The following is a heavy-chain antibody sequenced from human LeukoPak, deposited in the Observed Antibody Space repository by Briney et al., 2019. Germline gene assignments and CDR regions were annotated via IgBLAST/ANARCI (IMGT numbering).Heavy chain of an antibody. CDR2: IYYSGST. J-gene: IGHJ5*02. Sequence: SQTLSLTCTVSGGSISSGGYYWSWIRQHPGKGLEWIGYIYYSGSTYYNPSLKSRVSISVDTSKNQFSLKLSSVTAADTAVYYCARHGVVTWFDPWGQGTLVTVSS. D-gene: IGHD3-16*01. CDR3: ARHGVVTWFDP. CDR1: GGSISSGGYY. V-gene: IGHV4-31*03.